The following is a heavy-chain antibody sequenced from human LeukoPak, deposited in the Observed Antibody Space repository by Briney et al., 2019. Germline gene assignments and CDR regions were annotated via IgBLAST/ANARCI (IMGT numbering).Heavy chain of an antibody. CDR1: GYSISNGYY. Sequence: SETLSLTXVVSGYSISNGYYWGWIRPPPGKGLEWIESIFHSGNTYYNPSLKSRVTMSVDTSKNQFSLRLTSVTAADTAAYYCARFRRGWYFDYWSQGTLVTVSS. J-gene: IGHJ4*02. D-gene: IGHD3-10*01. V-gene: IGHV4-38-2*01. CDR3: ARFRRGWYFDY. CDR2: IFHSGNT.